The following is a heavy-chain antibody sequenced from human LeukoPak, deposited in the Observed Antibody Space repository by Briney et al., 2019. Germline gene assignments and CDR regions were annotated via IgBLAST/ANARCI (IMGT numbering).Heavy chain of an antibody. D-gene: IGHD2-15*01. CDR2: ISSSSSYI. Sequence: PGGSLRLSCAASGFTFSSYSMNWVRQAPGKGLEWVSSISSSSSYIYYADSVKGRFTISRDNAKNSLYLQMNSLRVEDTAVYYCARDVVGAATWFDPWGQGTLVTVSS. J-gene: IGHJ5*02. V-gene: IGHV3-21*01. CDR3: ARDVVGAATWFDP. CDR1: GFTFSSYS.